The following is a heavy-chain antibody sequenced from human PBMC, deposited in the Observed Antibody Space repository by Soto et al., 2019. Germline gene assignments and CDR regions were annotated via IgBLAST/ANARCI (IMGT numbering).Heavy chain of an antibody. D-gene: IGHD2-21*01. Sequence: EVQLLQSGGGLVQPGGSLRLSCAASGFAFWNLAMTWVRQAPGKGLECVPGVVGSGETYYEDSVKGRFTISRDLTKNTRQLQMNSLRAEDTAVYYSAKDAVYNDGLWLMDHWGQGVLVTVSS. V-gene: IGHV3-23*01. CDR2: VVGSGET. CDR1: GFAFWNLA. J-gene: IGHJ4*02. CDR3: AKDAVYNDGLWLMDH.